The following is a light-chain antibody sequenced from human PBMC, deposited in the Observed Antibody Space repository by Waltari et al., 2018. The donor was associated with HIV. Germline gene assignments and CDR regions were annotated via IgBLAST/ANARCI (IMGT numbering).Light chain of an antibody. Sequence: NFVLTQPHSVSESPGKTVIIPCTPRRGRIRSAYVQWYQQRPGSSPSTVIYADYQRPSGVPDRFSGSVDSSSNSASLTISGLRSDDEADYYCQSYDGTNWVFGGGTKLTVL. CDR1: RGRIRSAY. J-gene: IGLJ3*02. V-gene: IGLV6-57*01. CDR2: ADY. CDR3: QSYDGTNWV.